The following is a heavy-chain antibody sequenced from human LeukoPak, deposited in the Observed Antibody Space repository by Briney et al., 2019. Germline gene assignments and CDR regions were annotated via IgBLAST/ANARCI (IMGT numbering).Heavy chain of an antibody. CDR3: ARARTRDRNRGYCTDGVCSHYFDY. CDR2: ISSSSFYI. V-gene: IGHV3-21*01. D-gene: IGHD2-8*01. Sequence: GGSLRLSCVASGITFSSYSMNWVRQAPGKGLEWVSSISSSSFYIHYADSVKGRFTISRDDAKNSLHLQMNSLRAEDTAVYYCARARTRDRNRGYCTDGVCSHYFDYWGQGTLVTVSS. CDR1: GITFSSYS. J-gene: IGHJ4*02.